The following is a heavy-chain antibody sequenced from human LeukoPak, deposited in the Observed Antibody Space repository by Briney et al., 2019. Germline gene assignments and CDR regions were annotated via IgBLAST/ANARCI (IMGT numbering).Heavy chain of an antibody. CDR1: GGSFSGYY. J-gene: IGHJ5*02. CDR3: ARAGYSSSWVRYNWFDP. V-gene: IGHV4-34*01. Sequence: SETLSLTCAVYGGSFSGYYWSWIRQPPGKGLEWIGEINHSGSTNYNPSLKSRVTISVDTPKNQFSLKLSSVTAADTAVYYCARAGYSSSWVRYNWFDPWGQGTLVTVSS. CDR2: INHSGST. D-gene: IGHD6-13*01.